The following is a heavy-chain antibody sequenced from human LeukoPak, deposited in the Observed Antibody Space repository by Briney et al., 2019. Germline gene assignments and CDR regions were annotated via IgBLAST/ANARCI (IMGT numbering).Heavy chain of an antibody. CDR1: GFTFSSYS. V-gene: IGHV3-21*01. D-gene: IGHD3-3*02. Sequence: GGSLRLSCAASGFTFSSYSMNWVRQAPGKGLEWVSSISSSSSYIYYADSVKGRFTISRDNAKNSLYLQMNSLRAEDTAVYYCAKAPPGNAVLYGWFDPWGQGTLVTVSS. CDR2: ISSSSSYI. CDR3: AKAPPGNAVLYGWFDP. J-gene: IGHJ5*02.